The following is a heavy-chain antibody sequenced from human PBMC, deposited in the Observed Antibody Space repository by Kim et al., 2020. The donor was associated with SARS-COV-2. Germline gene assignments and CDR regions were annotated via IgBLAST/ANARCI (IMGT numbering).Heavy chain of an antibody. Sequence: GGSLRLSCAASGFTFSTYAMRWVRQTPGKRLEWVSTISSSGAGTYYADSVKGRFTISRDNSKNTVHLQMNSLRAEDTAVYYCTKDGAAAGTKTVKYFDY. CDR2: ISSSGAGT. J-gene: IGHJ4*01. D-gene: IGHD6-13*01. V-gene: IGHV3-23*01. CDR3: TKDGAAAGTKTVKYFDY. CDR1: GFTFSTYA.